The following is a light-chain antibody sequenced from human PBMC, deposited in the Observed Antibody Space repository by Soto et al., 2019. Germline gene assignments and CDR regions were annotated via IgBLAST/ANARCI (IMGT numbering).Light chain of an antibody. CDR2: FNSDGSH. V-gene: IGLV4-69*01. Sequence: QPVLTQSPSASASLGASVKLTCTLSRGHSSYAIAWHQQQPEKGPRYLMKFNSDGSHSKGDGIPYRFSGSSSGAERYLTISSLQSEDEDDYYCQTWGTGIVVFGGGTKLTVL. J-gene: IGLJ2*01. CDR3: QTWGTGIVV. CDR1: RGHSSYA.